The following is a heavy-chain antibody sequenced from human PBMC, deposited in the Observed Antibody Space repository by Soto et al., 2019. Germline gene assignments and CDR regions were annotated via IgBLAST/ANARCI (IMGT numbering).Heavy chain of an antibody. Sequence: TGGSLRLSCAASGFTVSSNYMSWVRQAPGKGLEWVSVIYSGGSTYYADSVKGRFTISRDNSKNTLYLQMNSLRAEDTAVYYCAREKYYYDSSGYSQAGPYFDYWGQGTLVTVSS. CDR3: AREKYYYDSSGYSQAGPYFDY. CDR1: GFTVSSNY. J-gene: IGHJ4*02. V-gene: IGHV3-53*01. CDR2: IYSGGST. D-gene: IGHD3-22*01.